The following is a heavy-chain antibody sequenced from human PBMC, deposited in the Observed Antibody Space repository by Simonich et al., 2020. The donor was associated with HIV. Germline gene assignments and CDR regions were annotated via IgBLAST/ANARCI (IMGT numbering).Heavy chain of an antibody. D-gene: IGHD6-13*01. CDR3: ARLTAGGLGEYFQH. V-gene: IGHV4-34*04. J-gene: IGHJ1*01. Sequence: QVQLQQWGAGLLKPSETLSLTCAVYGGSFSGYYWSWIRQPPGKGLEWIGENNHRGGNNNTPALKSRATISVDTSKNQFSLKLSSVTAADTAVYYCARLTAGGLGEYFQHWGQGTLVTVSS. CDR1: GGSFSGYY. CDR2: NNHRGGN.